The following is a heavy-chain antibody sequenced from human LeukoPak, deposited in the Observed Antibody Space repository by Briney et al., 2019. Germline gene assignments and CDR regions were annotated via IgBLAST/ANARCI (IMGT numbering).Heavy chain of an antibody. CDR2: IRYDGSNK. CDR3: AKDRSVFNWLDP. CDR1: GFTFSSYG. Sequence: PGGSLRLSCAASGFTFSSYGMHWVRQAPGKGLEWVAFIRYDGSNKYYADSVKGRFTISRDNSKNTLYLQMNSLRAEDTAVYYCAKDRSVFNWLDPWGQGTLVTVSS. V-gene: IGHV3-30*02. J-gene: IGHJ5*02.